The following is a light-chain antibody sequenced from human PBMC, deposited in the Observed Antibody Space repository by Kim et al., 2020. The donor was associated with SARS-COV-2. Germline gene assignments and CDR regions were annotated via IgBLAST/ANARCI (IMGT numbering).Light chain of an antibody. CDR3: QQYDSSPVT. CDR1: QSVSSSF. CDR2: GAS. V-gene: IGKV3-20*01. J-gene: IGKJ1*01. Sequence: EIVLTQSPGTLSLSPGERATLSCRASQSVSSSFLAWYQQKPGQPPRLLIYGASTRATGIPDRFSGSGSGTDFTLTISRLDPEDFAVYHCQQYDSSPVTFGQGTKVDIK.